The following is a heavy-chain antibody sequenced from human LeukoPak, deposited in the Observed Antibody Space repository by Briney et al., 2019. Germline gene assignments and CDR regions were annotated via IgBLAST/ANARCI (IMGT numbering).Heavy chain of an antibody. CDR2: INNSGGST. V-gene: IGHV3-23*01. D-gene: IGHD5-18*01. J-gene: IGHJ4*02. Sequence: GGSLRLSCAASGFTFSSYAMSWVRQAPGKGLEWVSVINNSGGSTYYADSVKGRFTISRDNSKNPLYLQMNSLRAEDTAVYYCAERVSSYGYCGSSGYYFVYWGQGRLVGVCS. CDR3: AERVSSYGYCGSSGYYFVY. CDR1: GFTFSSYA.